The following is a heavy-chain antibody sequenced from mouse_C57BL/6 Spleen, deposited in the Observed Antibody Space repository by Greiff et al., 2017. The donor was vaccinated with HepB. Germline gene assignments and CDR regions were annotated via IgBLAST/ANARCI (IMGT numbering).Heavy chain of an antibody. V-gene: IGHV5-17*01. Sequence: EVMLVESGGGLVKPGGSLKLSCAASGFTFSDYGMHWVRQAPEKGLEWVAYISSGSSTIYYADTVKGRFTISRDNAKNTLFLQMTSLRSEDTAMYYCASSLTGYFDYWGQGTTLTVSS. D-gene: IGHD4-1*01. CDR1: GFTFSDYG. CDR3: ASSLTGYFDY. CDR2: ISSGSSTI. J-gene: IGHJ2*01.